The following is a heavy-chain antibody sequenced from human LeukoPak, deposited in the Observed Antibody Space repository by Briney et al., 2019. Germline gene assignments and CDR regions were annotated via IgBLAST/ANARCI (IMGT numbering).Heavy chain of an antibody. J-gene: IGHJ6*02. D-gene: IGHD2-8*01. CDR1: GFTFSSYG. CDR3: ARDLGYCTNGVCYHYYGMDV. V-gene: IGHV3-33*01. CDR2: IWYDGSNK. Sequence: GGSLRLSCAASGFTFSSYGMHWVRQAPGKGLEWVAVIWYDGSNKYYADSVKGRFTISRDNSKNTLYLQMNSLRAEDTAVYCCARDLGYCTNGVCYHYYGMDVWGQGTTVTVSS.